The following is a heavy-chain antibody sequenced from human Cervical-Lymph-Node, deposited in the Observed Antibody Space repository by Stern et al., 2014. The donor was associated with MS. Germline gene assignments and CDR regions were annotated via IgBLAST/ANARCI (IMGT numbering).Heavy chain of an antibody. CDR3: ARAYTVDTSFFDY. D-gene: IGHD3-16*01. V-gene: IGHV2-70*01. CDR2: LDWGDGK. CDR1: GFSLSTSGMC. J-gene: IGHJ4*02. Sequence: ESGPALVKPTQTLTLTCTFSGFSLSTSGMCVSWIRQPPGQALEWLVLLDWGDGKYYQTSMENRLTISKDTSKNQVVLTMTNMDPVDTATYYCARAYTVDTSFFDYWGQGTLVTVSS.